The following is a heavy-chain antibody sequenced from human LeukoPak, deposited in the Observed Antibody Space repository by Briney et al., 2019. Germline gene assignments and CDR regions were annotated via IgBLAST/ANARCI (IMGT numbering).Heavy chain of an antibody. V-gene: IGHV1-2*02. CDR1: GYTFTGYY. CDR3: ARDPTYGSGSHDY. Sequence: ASVKVSCKASGYTFTGYYMHWVRQAPGQGLEWVGWINPNCGGTNNAQKFQGRVTMTRDTSISTAYMELSKLRSDDTAVYYCARDPTYGSGSHDYWGQGTLGTVSS. D-gene: IGHD3-10*01. J-gene: IGHJ4*02. CDR2: INPNCGGT.